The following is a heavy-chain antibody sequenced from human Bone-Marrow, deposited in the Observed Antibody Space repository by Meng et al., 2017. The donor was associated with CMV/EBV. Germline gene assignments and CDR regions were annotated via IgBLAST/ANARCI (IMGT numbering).Heavy chain of an antibody. CDR1: GASISRSSYF. V-gene: IGHV4-39*07. Sequence: SETLSLTCTVSGASISRSSYFWGWIRQPPGEGLEWIGTVSYSGSAYYNPSLKSRVTISIDTSKNHFSLKLTSVSAADTAIYFCARDPDFWSGSRLDPWGQGTLVTVSS. D-gene: IGHD3-3*01. CDR3: ARDPDFWSGSRLDP. CDR2: VSYSGSA. J-gene: IGHJ5*02.